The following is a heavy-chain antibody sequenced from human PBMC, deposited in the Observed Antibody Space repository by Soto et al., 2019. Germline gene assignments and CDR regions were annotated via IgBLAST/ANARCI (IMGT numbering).Heavy chain of an antibody. CDR1: GGTVSSYA. Sequence: QVQLVQSGAEETKPGSSVKVSCKASGGTVSSYAISWVRHAHGQGLEWMGGIIHIFGTANYAQTFQGRVSITEDESTSTAYMELSSRRSEDTAVYYCARWEGTMVRGVDWFDRWGQGTLVTVSS. D-gene: IGHD3-10*01. CDR2: IIHIFGTA. J-gene: IGHJ5*02. V-gene: IGHV1-69*12. CDR3: ARWEGTMVRGVDWFDR.